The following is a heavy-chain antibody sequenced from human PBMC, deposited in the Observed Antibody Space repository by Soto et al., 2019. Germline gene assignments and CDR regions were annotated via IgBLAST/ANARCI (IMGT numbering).Heavy chain of an antibody. V-gene: IGHV4-30-2*01. Sequence: SETLSLTCAVSGGSISSGGYSWSWIRQPPGKGLEWIGYMYHSGSTYYNPSLKSRVTISVDTSKNQFSLKLSSVTTADTAVYYCARAPAPLYSSSWYAWGAFDIWGQGTMVTVSS. CDR3: ARAPAPLYSSSWYAWGAFDI. J-gene: IGHJ3*02. CDR1: GGSISSGGYS. CDR2: MYHSGST. D-gene: IGHD6-13*01.